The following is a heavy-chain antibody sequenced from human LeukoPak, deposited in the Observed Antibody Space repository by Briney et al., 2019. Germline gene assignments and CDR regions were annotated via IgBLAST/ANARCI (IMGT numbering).Heavy chain of an antibody. D-gene: IGHD3-10*01. V-gene: IGHV4-4*07. CDR3: ASQPLLLWFGELSLSAFDI. Sequence: PSETLSLTCTVSGGSISSYYWSWIRQPAGKGLEWIGRIYTSGSTNYNPSLKSRVTMSVDTSKNQFSLKLSSVTAADTAVYYCASQPLLLWFGELSLSAFDIWGQGTMVTVSS. J-gene: IGHJ3*02. CDR2: IYTSGST. CDR1: GGSISSYY.